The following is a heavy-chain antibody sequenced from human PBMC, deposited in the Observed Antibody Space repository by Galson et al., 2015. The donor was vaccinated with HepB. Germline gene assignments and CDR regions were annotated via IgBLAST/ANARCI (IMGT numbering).Heavy chain of an antibody. J-gene: IGHJ4*02. CDR1: GFTFSSYA. CDR2: ISYDGSNK. V-gene: IGHV3-30-3*01. CDR3: AKGYSTSFSPFDY. D-gene: IGHD6-6*01. Sequence: SLRLSCAASGFTFSSYAMHWVRQAPGKGLEWVAVISYDGSNKYYADSVKGRFTISRDNSKNTLYLQMNSLRADDTAVYYCAKGYSTSFSPFDYWGQGTLVTVSS.